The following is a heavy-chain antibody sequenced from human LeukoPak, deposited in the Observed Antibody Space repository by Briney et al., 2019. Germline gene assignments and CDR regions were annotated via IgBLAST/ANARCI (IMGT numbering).Heavy chain of an antibody. D-gene: IGHD2-21*01. CDR1: GFTVISKY. Sequence: GGSLRLSCAASGFTVISKYWTWVRQAPGKGLEWVSVIYSDGSTYYADSVRGRFTISRDNTKNTLYLQMNSLRAEDTAVYYCARVQGSALFRWYWGQGTLVTVSS. J-gene: IGHJ4*02. V-gene: IGHV3-66*01. CDR3: ARVQGSALFRWY. CDR2: IYSDGST.